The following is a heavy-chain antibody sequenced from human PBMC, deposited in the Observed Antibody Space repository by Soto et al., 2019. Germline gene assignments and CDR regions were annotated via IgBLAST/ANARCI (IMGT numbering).Heavy chain of an antibody. J-gene: IGHJ4*02. CDR1: GVTFSDYA. Sequence: VQLVESGGGVVQPGRSLRLSCAASGVTFSDYAMHWVRQAPGKGLEWVAVVSHDGRNTHYADSVKGRFTIPRDSSKKKVSLEMTSLRAADTAVYYCAKGGRQWLVTSDFNYWGQGALVTVSS. CDR3: AKGGRQWLVTSDFNY. CDR2: VSHDGRNT. V-gene: IGHV3-30*18. D-gene: IGHD6-19*01.